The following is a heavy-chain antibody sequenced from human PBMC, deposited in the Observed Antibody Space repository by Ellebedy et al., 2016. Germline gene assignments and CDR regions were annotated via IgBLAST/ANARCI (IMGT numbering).Heavy chain of an antibody. CDR1: GGSISSSSYY. Sequence: SETLSLTCTVSGGSISSSSYYWGWIRQPPGEGLEWIGNIFYSGNTYYNPSLKSRVTISVDTFKNQFSLKLSSVTAADTAVYYCARSLVISASYYYYYYMDVWGKGTTVTVSS. D-gene: IGHD2-2*01. V-gene: IGHV4-39*07. CDR3: ARSLVISASYYYYYYMDV. J-gene: IGHJ6*03. CDR2: IFYSGNT.